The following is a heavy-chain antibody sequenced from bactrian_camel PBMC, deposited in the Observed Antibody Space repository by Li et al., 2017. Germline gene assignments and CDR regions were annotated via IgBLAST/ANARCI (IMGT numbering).Heavy chain of an antibody. D-gene: IGHD8*01. CDR1: EHTYSRYH. Sequence: VQLVESGGGSVQAGASLRLSCEAREHTYSRYHMGWFRQAPGKGLEWVSLISSGGSTLYADSVKGRFTISRDNVKNTLYLQMNNLGPDDAAMYYCAADRLRCLTPKWDGEYTYWAQGTQVTVS. CDR3: AADRLRCLTPKWDGEYTY. V-gene: IGHV3S55*01. CDR2: ISSGGST. J-gene: IGHJ4*01.